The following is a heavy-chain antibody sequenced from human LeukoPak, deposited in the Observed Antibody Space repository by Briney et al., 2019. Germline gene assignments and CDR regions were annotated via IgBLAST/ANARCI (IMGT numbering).Heavy chain of an antibody. J-gene: IGHJ4*02. CDR2: ISYSGNT. D-gene: IGHD3-22*01. Sequence: PSETLSLTCTVSGVSISSYYWTWIRQPPRKGLEWIGYISYSGNTKYNPSLKSRVTISVDTSKNQFSLKLSSVTAADTAVYYCARGLYYDSSTPSGYWGQGTLVTVSS. V-gene: IGHV4-59*01. CDR3: ARGLYYDSSTPSGY. CDR1: GVSISSYY.